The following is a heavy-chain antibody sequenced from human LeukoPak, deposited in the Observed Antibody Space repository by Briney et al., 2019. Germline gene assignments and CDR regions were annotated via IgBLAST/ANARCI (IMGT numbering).Heavy chain of an antibody. CDR1: GYTFTNYD. V-gene: IGHV1-8*01. CDR3: ARGYYDFWSGYSDSGWFDP. D-gene: IGHD3-3*01. CDR2: LNPHSGNT. J-gene: IGHJ5*02. Sequence: ASVKVSCKASGYTFTNYDINWVRQATGQGLEWMGWLNPHSGNTGYARKFQGRVTMTRNTSISTAYMELSRLRSDDTAVYYCARGYYDFWSGYSDSGWFDPWGQGTLVTVSS.